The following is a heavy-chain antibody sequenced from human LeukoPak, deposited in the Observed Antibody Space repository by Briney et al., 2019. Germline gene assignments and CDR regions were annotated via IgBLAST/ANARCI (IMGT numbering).Heavy chain of an antibody. V-gene: IGHV3-13*01. CDR3: ASSLGNYYGMDV. D-gene: IGHD1-26*01. CDR2: IGTAGDT. Sequence: GSPRLPFAAPGFPFRRYDMHWVRPATGKGLGGVSAIGTAGDTYYPGSVKGRFTISRENAKNSLYLQMNSLRAGDTAVYYCASSLGNYYGMDVWGQGTTVTVSS. J-gene: IGHJ6*02. CDR1: GFPFRRYD.